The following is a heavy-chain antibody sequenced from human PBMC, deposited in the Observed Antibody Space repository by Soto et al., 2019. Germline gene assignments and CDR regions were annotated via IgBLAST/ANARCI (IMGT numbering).Heavy chain of an antibody. CDR2: TIDDGGRA. CDR3: ARDKLEQWPVVAYLDY. Sequence: EVQLLESGGGMVQPGGSLRLSCSVSGFSFSNHAMSWVRQAPGKGLEWVSATIDDGGRAYYADSVKGRFTISRDNYRNTLSLQINSRRAEDTAVYYCARDKLEQWPVVAYLDYWGQGTQVTVSS. J-gene: IGHJ4*02. CDR1: GFSFSNHA. V-gene: IGHV3-23*01. D-gene: IGHD1-1*01.